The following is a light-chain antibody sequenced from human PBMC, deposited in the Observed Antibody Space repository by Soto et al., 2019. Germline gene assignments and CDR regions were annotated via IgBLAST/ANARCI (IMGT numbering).Light chain of an antibody. CDR3: QQSYSTPRT. CDR1: QSVSSY. CDR2: YAS. Sequence: EIVLTQSPATLSLSPGERATLSCRASQSVSSYLAWYQQKPGQAPRLLIYYASNRATGIPARFSGSGSGTDFTLTISSLEPEDFATYYCQQSYSTPRTFGQGTKVEIK. V-gene: IGKV3-11*01. J-gene: IGKJ1*01.